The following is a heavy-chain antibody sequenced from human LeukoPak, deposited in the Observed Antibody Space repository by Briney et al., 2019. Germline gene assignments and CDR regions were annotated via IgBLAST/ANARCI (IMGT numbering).Heavy chain of an antibody. CDR1: GFTFSSYE. CDR2: ISGSGRTI. Sequence: GGSLRLSCAASGFTFSSYEMNWVRQAPGKGLEWVSYISGSGRTIDYADSVKGRFTISRDNTKNSVYLQMNSLRAEDRAIYFCVRDAVMSPEVLLTAWDYFDCWGQGPLVTVSS. J-gene: IGHJ4*02. CDR3: VRDAVMSPEVLLTAWDYFDC. D-gene: IGHD2-21*01. V-gene: IGHV3-48*03.